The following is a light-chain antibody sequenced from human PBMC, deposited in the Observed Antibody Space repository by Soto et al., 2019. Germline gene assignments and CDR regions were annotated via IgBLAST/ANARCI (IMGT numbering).Light chain of an antibody. V-gene: IGLV2-14*01. J-gene: IGLJ1*01. CDR2: EVT. CDR3: SSYTSSSTRV. CDR1: ISDVGGYNY. Sequence: QSVLTQPASVSGSPGQSIAISCTGSISDVGGYNYVSWYQQHPGKAPQLIIYEVTNRPSGVSNRFSGSKSGNTASLTISGLQAEDEADYYCSSYTSSSTRVFGTGTKVTVL.